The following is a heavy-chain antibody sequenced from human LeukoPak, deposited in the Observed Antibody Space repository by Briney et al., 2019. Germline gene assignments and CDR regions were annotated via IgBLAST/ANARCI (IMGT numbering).Heavy chain of an antibody. Sequence: GSQRLSCAASRFTFTSYWMSWVRQAPEKGLEWVANIKQDGNEKYYVDSVKGRFTISRDNAKNSLYLQMNSLRVEDTAVYYCARGGRRGYYFDYWGQGTLVTVSS. CDR1: RFTFTSYW. V-gene: IGHV3-7*01. J-gene: IGHJ4*02. CDR3: ARGGRRGYYFDY. CDR2: IKQDGNEK. D-gene: IGHD3-10*01.